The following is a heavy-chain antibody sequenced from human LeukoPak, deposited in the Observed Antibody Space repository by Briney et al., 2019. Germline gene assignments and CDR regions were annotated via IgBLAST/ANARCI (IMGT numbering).Heavy chain of an antibody. Sequence: PSETLSLTCAVSGYSISSGYYWGWIRRPPGKGLERIGSIYHSGNTYYNPSLTSRVTISVDTSKNQFSLKLNSVTAADTAVYCCARAIQSGGYFDYWGQGILVTVSS. D-gene: IGHD5-18*01. CDR1: GYSISSGYY. CDR2: IYHSGNT. V-gene: IGHV4-38-2*01. J-gene: IGHJ4*02. CDR3: ARAIQSGGYFDY.